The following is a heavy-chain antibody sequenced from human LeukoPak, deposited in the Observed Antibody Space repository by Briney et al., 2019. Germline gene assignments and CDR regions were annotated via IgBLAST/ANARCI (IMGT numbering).Heavy chain of an antibody. V-gene: IGHV3-21*01. CDR1: GFTFGSYS. Sequence: GGSLRLSCAASGFTFGSYSMNWVRQAPGKGLEWVSSISSSSSYIYYADSVKGRFTISRDNAKNSLYLQMNSLRAEDTAVYYCARERVVAAAVPFDYWGQGTLVTVSS. CDR2: ISSSSSYI. CDR3: ARERVVAAAVPFDY. D-gene: IGHD6-13*01. J-gene: IGHJ4*02.